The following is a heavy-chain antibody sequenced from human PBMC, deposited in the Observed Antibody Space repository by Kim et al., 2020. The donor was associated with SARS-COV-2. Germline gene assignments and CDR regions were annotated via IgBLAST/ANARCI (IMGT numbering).Heavy chain of an antibody. J-gene: IGHJ4*02. V-gene: IGHV1-69*04. CDR3: ARGGYSYGYSYYFDY. Sequence: KFQGRVTITADKSTSTAYMELSSLRSEDTAVYYCARGGYSYGYSYYFDYWGQGTLVTVSS. D-gene: IGHD5-18*01.